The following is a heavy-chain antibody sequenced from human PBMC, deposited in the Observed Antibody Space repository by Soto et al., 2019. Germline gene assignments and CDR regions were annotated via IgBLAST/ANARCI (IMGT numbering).Heavy chain of an antibody. Sequence: QVQLQESGPGLVKPSETLSLTCTVSGGPISGYYWSWLRQPPGKGLERIGYIFYAGNTLYTPSLQSQVTISVDMSKNQFYLRVTSVSAADTAVYYGARHDKVPKLQHRMGVWGQGTMVNVS. CDR2: IFYAGNT. CDR3: ARHDKVPKLQHRMGV. CDR1: GGPISGYY. J-gene: IGHJ6*02. V-gene: IGHV4-59*08. D-gene: IGHD6-13*01.